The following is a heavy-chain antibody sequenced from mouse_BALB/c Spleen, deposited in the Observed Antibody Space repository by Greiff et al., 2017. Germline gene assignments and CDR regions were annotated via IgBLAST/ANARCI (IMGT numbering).Heavy chain of an antibody. J-gene: IGHJ2*01. D-gene: IGHD1-2*01. CDR1: GFTFSSYA. CDR2: ISSGGST. V-gene: IGHV5-6-5*01. CDR3: ARGSLLRTDY. Sequence: EVMLVESGGGLVKPGGSLKLSCAASGFTFSSYAMSWVRQTPEKRLEWVASISSGGSTYYPDSVKGRFTISRDNARNILYLQMSSLRSEDTAMYYCARGSLLRTDYWGQGTTLTVSS.